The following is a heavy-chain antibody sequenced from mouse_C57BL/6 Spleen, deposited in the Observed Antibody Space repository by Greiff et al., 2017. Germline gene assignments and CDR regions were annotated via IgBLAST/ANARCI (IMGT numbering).Heavy chain of an antibody. CDR2: IYPGRGST. D-gene: IGHD1-1*01. CDR1: GYTFTSYW. J-gene: IGHJ2*01. Sequence: VQLQQPGAELVKPGASVKMSCKASGYTFTSYWITWVKQRPGQGLEWIGDIYPGRGSTNYNEKFKSKATLTVDTSSSTAYMQLSSLTSEESAVYYCASGSSYYFDYWGQGTTLTVSS. CDR3: ASGSSYYFDY. V-gene: IGHV1-55*01.